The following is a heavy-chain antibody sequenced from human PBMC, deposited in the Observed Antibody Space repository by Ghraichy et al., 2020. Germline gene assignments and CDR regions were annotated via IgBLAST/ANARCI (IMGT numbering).Heavy chain of an antibody. V-gene: IGHV4-59*01. J-gene: IGHJ4*02. Sequence: LTCTVSGGSISTYYWSWIRQPPGKGLEWIGYIYYSGGTNYNPSFKSRATMSVDTSKNQFSLKLSSVTAAETAVYYCARVRSGYSYGWGAFDFWGQGILVTVSS. CDR3: ARVRSGYSYGWGAFDF. CDR1: GGSISTYY. D-gene: IGHD5-18*01. CDR2: IYYSGGT.